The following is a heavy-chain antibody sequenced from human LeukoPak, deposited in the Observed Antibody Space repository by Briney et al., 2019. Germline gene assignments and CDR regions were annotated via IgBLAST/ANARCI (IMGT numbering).Heavy chain of an antibody. V-gene: IGHV1-18*01. CDR2: ISAYNGNT. CDR1: GYTFTSYG. J-gene: IGHJ6*02. CDR3: ARDWGAYIVLMVYANYYYYGMDV. Sequence: ASVKVSCKASGYTFTSYGISWVRQAPGRGLEWMGWISAYNGNTNYAQKLQGRVTMTTDTSTSTAYMELRSLRSDDTAVYYCARDWGAYIVLMVYANYYYYGMDVWGQGTTVTVSS. D-gene: IGHD2-8*01.